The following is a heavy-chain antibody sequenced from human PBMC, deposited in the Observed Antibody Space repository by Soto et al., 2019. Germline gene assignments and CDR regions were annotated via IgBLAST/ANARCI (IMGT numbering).Heavy chain of an antibody. CDR1: GYTFTSYG. D-gene: IGHD2-21*02. V-gene: IGHV1-18*01. J-gene: IGHJ4*02. Sequence: ASVKVSCKASGYTFTSYGISWVRQAPGQGLEWMGWISAYNGNTNYAQKLQGRVTMTTDTSTSTAYMELTSLRSEDTAVYYCAADSYCAGDCYLDYWGQGTQVTVSS. CDR2: ISAYNGNT. CDR3: AADSYCAGDCYLDY.